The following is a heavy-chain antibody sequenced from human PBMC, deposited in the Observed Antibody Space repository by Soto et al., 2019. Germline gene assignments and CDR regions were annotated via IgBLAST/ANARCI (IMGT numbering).Heavy chain of an antibody. V-gene: IGHV3-66*01. D-gene: IGHD3-10*01. CDR1: GFTVSSNY. J-gene: IGHJ6*02. CDR3: ARGTTRSGYYYYYGMDV. CDR2: IYSGGST. Sequence: GGSLRLSCAASGFTVSSNYMSWVRQAPGKGLEWVSVIYSGGSTYYADSVKGRFTISRDNSKNTLYLQMNSLRAEDTAVYYCARGTTRSGYYYYYGMDVWGQGTTGTVSS.